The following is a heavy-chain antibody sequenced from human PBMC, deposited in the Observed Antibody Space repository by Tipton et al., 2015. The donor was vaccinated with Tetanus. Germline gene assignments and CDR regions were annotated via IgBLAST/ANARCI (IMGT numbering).Heavy chain of an antibody. D-gene: IGHD1-26*01. V-gene: IGHV4-31*03. J-gene: IGHJ4*02. Sequence: TLSLTCSVSGGSISSGGYYWSWIRQHPGKGLEWLGYIYYTGNTYYNPSLKSRLTISLDTSKNHFSLRLTSLSAADTAVYFCARRGGGSTFDQWGQGTLVTVSS. CDR3: ARRGGGSTFDQ. CDR1: GGSISSGGYY. CDR2: IYYTGNT.